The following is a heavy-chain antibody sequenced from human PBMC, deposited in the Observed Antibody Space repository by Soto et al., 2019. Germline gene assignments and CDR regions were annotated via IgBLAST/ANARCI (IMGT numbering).Heavy chain of an antibody. CDR1: GDSISTDY. J-gene: IGHJ4*02. Sequence: SETLSLTCTFSGDSISTDYWTWIRQPPGKGLEWIGHVYYSGSPNYNPSLKSRVTISVDTSKSQFSLKLSSVTAADTAVYYCARDVSPTYWGQGMLVTV. V-gene: IGHV4-59*01. CDR3: ARDVSPTY. CDR2: VYYSGSP.